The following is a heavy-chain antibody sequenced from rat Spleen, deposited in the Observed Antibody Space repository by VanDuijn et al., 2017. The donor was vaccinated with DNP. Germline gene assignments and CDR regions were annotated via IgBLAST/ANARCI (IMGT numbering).Heavy chain of an antibody. J-gene: IGHJ2*01. Sequence: EVQLVESGGGLVQPGRSLKLSCAASGFTFSDYNMAWVRQAPKKGLEWVATITDDGSSTYYRDSVKGRFTISRDNEKSTLYLQMDSLRSEDTATYYCAIHETIAFDYWGQGVMVTVSS. V-gene: IGHV5-7*01. D-gene: IGHD1-2*01. CDR2: ITDDGSST. CDR1: GFTFSDYN. CDR3: AIHETIAFDY.